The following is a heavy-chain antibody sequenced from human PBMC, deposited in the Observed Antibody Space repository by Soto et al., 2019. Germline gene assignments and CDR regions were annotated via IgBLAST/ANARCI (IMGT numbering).Heavy chain of an antibody. CDR2: TYYRSNWRH. J-gene: IGHJ4*02. CDR3: ARGVAGSGFDL. CDR1: GDSVSSNTAA. D-gene: IGHD6-19*01. Sequence: SQTLSLTCAISGDSVSSNTAAWNWIRSSPSRGLEWLGRTYYRSNWRHDYAVSVKSRITVNPDTSKNQFSLQLNSVTSDDTAVYYCARGVAGSGFDLWGQGTLVTVSS. V-gene: IGHV6-1*01.